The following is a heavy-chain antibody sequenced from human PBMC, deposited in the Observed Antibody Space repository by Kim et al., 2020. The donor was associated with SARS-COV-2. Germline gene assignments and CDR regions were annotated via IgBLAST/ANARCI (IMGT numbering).Heavy chain of an antibody. Sequence: GGSLRLSCAASGFTFSSYGMHWVRQAPGKGLEWVAVIWYDGSNKYYADSVKGRFTISRDNSKNTLYLQMNSLRAEDTAVYYCAKEIGPGTDVPGTDYWGQGTLVTVSS. J-gene: IGHJ4*02. CDR2: IWYDGSNK. CDR1: GFTFSSYG. V-gene: IGHV3-33*06. CDR3: AKEIGPGTDVPGTDY. D-gene: IGHD3-22*01.